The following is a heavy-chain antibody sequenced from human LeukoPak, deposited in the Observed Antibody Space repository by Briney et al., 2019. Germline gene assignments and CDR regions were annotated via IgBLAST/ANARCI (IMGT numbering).Heavy chain of an antibody. CDR3: AKDIAAAGDY. J-gene: IGHJ4*02. CDR2: ISGSGSSR. Sequence: PGGSLRLSCAASGFTFSTFAMTWVRQGPGKGLEWVSVISGSGSSRYYADSVKGRFTISRDNSKNTVFLQMNSLRVEDTAIYYCAKDIAAAGDYWGQGTLVTVSS. D-gene: IGHD6-13*01. CDR1: GFTFSTFA. V-gene: IGHV3-23*01.